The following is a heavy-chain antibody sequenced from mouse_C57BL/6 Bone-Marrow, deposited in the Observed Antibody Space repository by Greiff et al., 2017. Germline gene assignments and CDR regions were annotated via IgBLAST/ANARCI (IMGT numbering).Heavy chain of an antibody. J-gene: IGHJ2*01. CDR3: AREPFYYGNYNFDY. V-gene: IGHV5-17*01. Sequence: EVKLMESGGGLVKPGGSLKLSCAASGFTFSDYGMHWVRQAPEKGLEWVAYISSGSSTIYYADTVKGRFTISRDNAKTTLFLQMTSLRSEDTAMYYCAREPFYYGNYNFDYWGQGTTLTVSS. CDR2: ISSGSSTI. D-gene: IGHD2-1*01. CDR1: GFTFSDYG.